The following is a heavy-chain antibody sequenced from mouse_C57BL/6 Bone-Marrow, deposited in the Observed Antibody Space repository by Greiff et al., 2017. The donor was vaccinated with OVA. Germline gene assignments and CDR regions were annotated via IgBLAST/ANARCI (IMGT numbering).Heavy chain of an antibody. V-gene: IGHV14-2*01. D-gene: IGHD4-1*01. J-gene: IGHJ1*03. CDR3: AMNWDGEDFDV. CDR2: IDTEDGET. Sequence: VQLQQSGAELVKPGASVKLSCTASGFNFNDYYMYWVNQRTEQGLEWIGSIDTEDGETKYAPKFKGKSTITADTSTNTLYLQLSSLTSEDTAVYYCAMNWDGEDFDVWGKGTTVTVSS. CDR1: GFNFNDYY.